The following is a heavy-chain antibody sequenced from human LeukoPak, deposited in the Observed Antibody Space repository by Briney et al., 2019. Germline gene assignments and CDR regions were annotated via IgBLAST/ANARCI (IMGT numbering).Heavy chain of an antibody. J-gene: IGHJ6*02. V-gene: IGHV4-59*01. CDR1: GGSISSYY. CDR2: IYYSGST. Sequence: SETLSLTCTVSGGSISSYYWSWIRQPPGKGLEWIGYIYYSGSTNYNPSLKSRVTISVDMSKNQFSLKLSSVTAADTAVYYCARYDYGGYYYYGMDVWGQGTTVTVSS. CDR3: ARYDYGGYYYYGMDV. D-gene: IGHD4-23*01.